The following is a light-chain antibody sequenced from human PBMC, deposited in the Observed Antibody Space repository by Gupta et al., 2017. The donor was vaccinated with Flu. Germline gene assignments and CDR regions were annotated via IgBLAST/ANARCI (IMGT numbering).Light chain of an antibody. J-gene: IGKJ4*01. CDR1: QSVASN. CDR2: AAS. Sequence: EIVMSQSPVTLSVSPGERATLSCRASQSVASNLAWYQQKPGQPPRLLIFAASTRASGIPARFSGSRSGTEFTLTISGLQSEDFAVYYCQQYNNWPPTTVGGGTRVEIK. CDR3: QQYNNWPPTT. V-gene: IGKV3-15*01.